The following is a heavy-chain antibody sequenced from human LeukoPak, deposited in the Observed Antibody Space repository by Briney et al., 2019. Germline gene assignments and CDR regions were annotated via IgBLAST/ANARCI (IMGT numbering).Heavy chain of an antibody. CDR3: ARDTRRDTGIDY. CDR1: GGSISSGSYY. Sequence: SQTLSLTCTVSGGSISSGSYYWSWIRQPAGKGLEWIGRIYTSGSTNYNPSLKSRVTMSVDTSKNQFSLKLSSVTAADTAVYYCARDTRRDTGIDYWGQGTLVTVSS. J-gene: IGHJ4*02. V-gene: IGHV4-61*02. D-gene: IGHD5-24*01. CDR2: IYTSGST.